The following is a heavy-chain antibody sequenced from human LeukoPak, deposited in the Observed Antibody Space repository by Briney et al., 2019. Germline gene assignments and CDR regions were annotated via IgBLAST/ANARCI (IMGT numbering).Heavy chain of an antibody. CDR2: FDPEDGET. Sequence: GASVKVSCKVSGYTLTELSMHWVRQAPGKGLEWMGGFDPEDGETIYAQKFQGRVTMTEDTFTDTAYMELSSLRSEDTAVYYCATDHSGSSGWFDPWGQGTLVTVSS. CDR1: GYTLTELS. CDR3: ATDHSGSSGWFDP. D-gene: IGHD1-26*01. J-gene: IGHJ5*02. V-gene: IGHV1-24*01.